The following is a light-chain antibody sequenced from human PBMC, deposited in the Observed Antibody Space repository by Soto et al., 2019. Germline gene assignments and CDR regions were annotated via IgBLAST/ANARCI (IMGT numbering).Light chain of an antibody. CDR3: TSYGGNNNHV. Sequence: QSALTQPPSASGSPGQSVTISCTGTNSDVGRYNYVSWYQHHAGKAPKLIIYEVSKRPSGVPDRFSGSKSVNTASLTVSRLQAEDEADYYCTSYGGNNNHVFGGGTTLTVL. CDR2: EVS. V-gene: IGLV2-8*01. J-gene: IGLJ3*02. CDR1: NSDVGRYNY.